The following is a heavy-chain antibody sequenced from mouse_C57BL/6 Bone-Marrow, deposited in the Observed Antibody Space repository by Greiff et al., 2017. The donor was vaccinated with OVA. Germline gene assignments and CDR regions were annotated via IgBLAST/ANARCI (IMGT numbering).Heavy chain of an antibody. J-gene: IGHJ3*01. CDR2: IWSGGST. D-gene: IGHD3-2*02. Sequence: QLQQSGPGLVQPSQSLSIPCTVSGFSLPSYGVHWVRQSPGKGLEWLGVIWSGGSTDYNAAFISRLSISKDNSKSQVFFKMSSLQADDTAIYYCARFSRQLRLPAWFAYWGQGTLVTVSA. V-gene: IGHV2-2*01. CDR3: ARFSRQLRLPAWFAY. CDR1: GFSLPSYG.